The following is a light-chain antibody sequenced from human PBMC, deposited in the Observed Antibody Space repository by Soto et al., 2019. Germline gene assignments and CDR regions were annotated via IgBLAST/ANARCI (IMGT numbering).Light chain of an antibody. CDR2: GAS. Sequence: EIVMTQSPATLSVSPGERATLSCRAGQSVSSDLAWYQQKPGQAPRLFIYGASTRATAIPARFSGSGSGTEFTLTISSLQSEDFALYYCQQYEKWPWTFGQGTKVDI. CDR3: QQYEKWPWT. V-gene: IGKV3-15*01. J-gene: IGKJ1*01. CDR1: QSVSSD.